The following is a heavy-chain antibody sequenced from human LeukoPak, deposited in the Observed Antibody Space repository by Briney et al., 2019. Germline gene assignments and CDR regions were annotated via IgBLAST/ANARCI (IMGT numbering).Heavy chain of an antibody. CDR1: GGSISSYY. J-gene: IGHJ4*02. CDR2: IYYSGST. Sequence: PSETLSLTCTVSGGSISSYYWSWIRQPPGKGLEWIGYIYYSGSTNYNPSLKSRVTISVDTSKNQFSLKLSSVTAADTAVYYCARLSRDGNIVDYWGQGTLVTVSS. D-gene: IGHD5-24*01. V-gene: IGHV4-59*01. CDR3: ARLSRDGNIVDY.